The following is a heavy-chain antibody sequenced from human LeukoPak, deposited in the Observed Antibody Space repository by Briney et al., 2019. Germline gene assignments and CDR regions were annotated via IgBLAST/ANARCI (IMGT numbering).Heavy chain of an antibody. D-gene: IGHD2-15*01. J-gene: IGHJ6*02. V-gene: IGHV1-8*01. CDR3: ARTNVVAATNYGMDV. Sequence: GASVKVSCKASGYTFTSYDINWVRQATGQGLEWMGWMNPNSGNTGYAQKFQGRVTITADKSTSTAYMELSSLRSEDTAVYYCARTNVVAATNYGMDVWGQGTTVTVSS. CDR2: MNPNSGNT. CDR1: GYTFTSYD.